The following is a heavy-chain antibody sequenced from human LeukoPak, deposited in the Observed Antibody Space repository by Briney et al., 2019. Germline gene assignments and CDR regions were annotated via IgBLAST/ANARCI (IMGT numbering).Heavy chain of an antibody. CDR3: ARGPKQQLVRGWFDP. CDR2: ISHSGST. CDR1: GGSFSGYY. J-gene: IGHJ5*02. Sequence: SETLSLTCAVYGGSFSGYYWRWVRQPPGKGLEWIGEISHSGSTNYNPSLKSRVTISVDTSKSQFSLKLTSVTVADTAVYYCARGPKQQLVRGWFDPWGQGTLVTVSS. V-gene: IGHV4-34*01. D-gene: IGHD6-13*01.